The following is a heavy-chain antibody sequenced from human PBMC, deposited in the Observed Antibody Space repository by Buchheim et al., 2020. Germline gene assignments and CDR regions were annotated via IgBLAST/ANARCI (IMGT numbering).Heavy chain of an antibody. CDR2: INTDGRTT. V-gene: IGHV3-74*02. CDR3: ARAPDCGGGSCNSYHYYGMDV. Sequence: EVQLVESGGGLGQPGGSLRLSCAASGFTVSNAHMNWVRQVPGKGLVWVSRINTDGRTTTYADSVKGRFTVSRDNAKNTLYLEMNSLRVEDTAVYYCARAPDCGGGSCNSYHYYGMDVWGQGT. CDR1: GFTVSNAH. D-gene: IGHD2-15*01. J-gene: IGHJ6*02.